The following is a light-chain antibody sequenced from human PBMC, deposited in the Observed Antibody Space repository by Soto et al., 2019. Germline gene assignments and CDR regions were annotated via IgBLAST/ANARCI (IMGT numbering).Light chain of an antibody. J-gene: IGLJ2*01. CDR2: GNI. V-gene: IGLV1-40*01. CDR3: HSFDSRLIGLL. Sequence: QSVLTQPPSVTGAPGQRVTISCTGSNSNIGAGYDVHWYRQFPGTAPKLLIYGNINLPSGVPDRFSGSKSGTSASLAITGLQAEDEAHYYCHSFDSRLIGLLFGGGTKLTVL. CDR1: NSNIGAGYD.